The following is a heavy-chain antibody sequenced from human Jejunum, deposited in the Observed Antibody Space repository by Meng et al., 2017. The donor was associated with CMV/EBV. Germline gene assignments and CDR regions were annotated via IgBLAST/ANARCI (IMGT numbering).Heavy chain of an antibody. CDR1: SIGPSW. CDR3: ARDSYHYGSSTYNWFDP. Sequence: SIGPSWWSWIRQSPGKGLEWIGYIHHSGTTNHNPSLRSRVIMSVDTSNNQFSLKLTSVTAADTAVYYCARDSYHYGSSTYNWFDPWGQGIRVTVSS. CDR2: IHHSGTT. J-gene: IGHJ5*02. V-gene: IGHV4-59*01. D-gene: IGHD3-10*01.